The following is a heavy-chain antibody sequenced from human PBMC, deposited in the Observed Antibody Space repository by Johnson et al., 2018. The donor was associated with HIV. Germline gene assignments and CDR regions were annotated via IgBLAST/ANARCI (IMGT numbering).Heavy chain of an antibody. J-gene: IGHJ3*02. CDR2: ITGSGTST. Sequence: VQLVESGGGVVQPGGSLRLSCAASGFSFSNYAMSWVRQGPGKGLEWVSAITGSGTSTYYSDSVKGRFTISRDNAKNSLYLQMNSLRAEDTAVYYCAKSLLSISWPYDAFDMWGQGTMFTVS. CDR1: GFSFSNYA. CDR3: AKSLLSISWPYDAFDM. V-gene: IGHV3-23*04. D-gene: IGHD6-13*01.